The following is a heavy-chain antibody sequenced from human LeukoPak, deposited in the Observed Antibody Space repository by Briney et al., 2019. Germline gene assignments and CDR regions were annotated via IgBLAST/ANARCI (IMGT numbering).Heavy chain of an antibody. V-gene: IGHV3-23*01. CDR3: ANLDYGDFDAFDI. D-gene: IGHD4-17*01. Sequence: GGSLRLSCAASGFTFSSYAMSWVRQAPGKGLEWVSAISGSGGSTYYADSVKGRFTISRDNSKNTLYLQMNSLRVEDTAVYYCANLDYGDFDAFDIWGQGTMVTVSS. CDR2: ISGSGGST. J-gene: IGHJ3*02. CDR1: GFTFSSYA.